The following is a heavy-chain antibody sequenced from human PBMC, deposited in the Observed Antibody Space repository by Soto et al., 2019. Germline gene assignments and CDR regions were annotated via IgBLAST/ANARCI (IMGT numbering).Heavy chain of an antibody. Sequence: QLQLQESGPGLVKPSETLSLTCTVSGGSISSSSYYWGWIRQPPGKGLEWIGSIYYSGSTYYNPSLKSRVTISVDTSKNQFSLKLSSVTAADTAVYYCARQGGVAWGNFQHWGQGTLVTVSS. CDR2: IYYSGST. CDR3: ARQGGVAWGNFQH. V-gene: IGHV4-39*01. D-gene: IGHD7-27*01. CDR1: GGSISSSSYY. J-gene: IGHJ1*01.